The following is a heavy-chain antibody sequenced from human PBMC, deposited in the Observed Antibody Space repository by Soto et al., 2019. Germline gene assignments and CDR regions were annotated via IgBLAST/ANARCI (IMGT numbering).Heavy chain of an antibody. J-gene: IGHJ4*02. CDR1: SGSISSSNW. CDR2: IYHSGST. V-gene: IGHV4-4*02. Sequence: QVQLQESGPGLVKPSGTLSLTCAVSSGSISSSNWWSWVRQPPGKGLEWIGEIYHSGSTNYNPSLKSRVTISVDKSKNQFSLKLSSVTAADTAVYYCARSLFPGIAAAGRGTIDYRGQGTLVTVSS. D-gene: IGHD6-13*01. CDR3: ARSLFPGIAAAGRGTIDY.